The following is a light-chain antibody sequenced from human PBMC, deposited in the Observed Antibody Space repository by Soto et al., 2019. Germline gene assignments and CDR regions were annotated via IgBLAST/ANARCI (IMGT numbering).Light chain of an antibody. Sequence: DIQMTQSPSTLSGSVGDRVTITCRASQTISSWLAWYQQKPGKAPKLLIYKASTLKSGVPSRFSGSGSGTEFTLTISSLQPDDFATYYCQHYNSYSEAVXQGTKLDIK. CDR3: QHYNSYSEA. V-gene: IGKV1-5*03. CDR2: KAS. J-gene: IGKJ1*01. CDR1: QTISSW.